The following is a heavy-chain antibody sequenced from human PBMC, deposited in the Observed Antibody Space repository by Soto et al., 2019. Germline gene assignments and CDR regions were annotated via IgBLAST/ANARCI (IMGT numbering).Heavy chain of an antibody. J-gene: IGHJ4*02. CDR2: IYYSGST. V-gene: IGHV4-39*01. CDR3: ARGTILAARAFDY. D-gene: IGHD6-6*01. Sequence: PSETLSLTYTVSGGSISSSSYYWGWIRQPPGKGLEWIGSIYYSGSTYYNPSLKSRVTISVDTSKNQFSLKLSSVTAADTAVYYCARGTILAARAFDYWGQGTLVTVSS. CDR1: GGSISSSSYY.